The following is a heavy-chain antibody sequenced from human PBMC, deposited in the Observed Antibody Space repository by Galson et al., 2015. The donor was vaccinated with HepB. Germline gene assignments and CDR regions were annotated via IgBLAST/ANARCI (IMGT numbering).Heavy chain of an antibody. V-gene: IGHV3-33*01. CDR2: VWFDGDNK. CDR3: AREDGGWNSSKEKYYYGMDV. Sequence: SLRLSCAVSGFTLSRLALHWVRHAPATGLEWVAVVWFDGDNKYYADSVMGRFTISRDNSKNTLYLQLNSLRAEDTAVYYCAREDGGWNSSKEKYYYGMDVWGQGTTVTVSS. J-gene: IGHJ6*02. CDR1: GFTLSRLA. D-gene: IGHD1-7*01.